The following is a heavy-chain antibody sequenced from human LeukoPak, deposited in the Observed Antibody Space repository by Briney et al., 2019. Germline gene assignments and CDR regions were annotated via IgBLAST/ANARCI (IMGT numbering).Heavy chain of an antibody. J-gene: IGHJ4*02. V-gene: IGHV4-31*03. CDR1: GGSISSSSYY. CDR3: ARDGPLQHFDY. D-gene: IGHD4-11*01. CDR2: IYYSGST. Sequence: SETLSLTCTVSGGSISSSSYYWGWIRQPPGKGLEWIGYIYYSGSTYYNPSLKSRVTISVDTSKNQFSLKLSSVTAADTAVYYCARDGPLQHFDYWGQGTLVTVSS.